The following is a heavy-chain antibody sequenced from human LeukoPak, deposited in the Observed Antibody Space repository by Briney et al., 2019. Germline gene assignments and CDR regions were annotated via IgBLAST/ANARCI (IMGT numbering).Heavy chain of an antibody. D-gene: IGHD2-21*02. V-gene: IGHV1-8*03. CDR2: MNPNSGNT. CDR1: GYTFTSYD. CDR3: ATDHSRANTAWWFDP. J-gene: IGHJ5*02. Sequence: ASVKVSCKASGYTFTSYDINWVRQAPGQGLEWMGWMNPNSGNTGYAQKFQGRVTITRNTSISTAYMELSSLRSEDTAFYYCATDHSRANTAWWFDPWGQGTLVTVSS.